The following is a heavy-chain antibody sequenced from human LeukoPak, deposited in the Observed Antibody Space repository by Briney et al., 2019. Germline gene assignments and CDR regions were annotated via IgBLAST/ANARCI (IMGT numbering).Heavy chain of an antibody. J-gene: IGHJ4*02. Sequence: ASVKVSRKASGGTFSSYAISWVRQAPGQGLEWMGRIIPILGIANYAQKFQGRVTITADKSTSTAYMELSSLRSEDTAVYYCAKEGNSNPTDYWGQGTLVTVSS. CDR3: AKEGNSNPTDY. D-gene: IGHD4-11*01. V-gene: IGHV1-69*04. CDR2: IIPILGIA. CDR1: GGTFSSYA.